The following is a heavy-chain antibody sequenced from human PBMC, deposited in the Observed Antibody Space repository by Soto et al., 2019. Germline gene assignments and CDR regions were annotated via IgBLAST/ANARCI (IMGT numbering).Heavy chain of an antibody. V-gene: IGHV2-5*01. CDR2: IYWNDDK. D-gene: IGHD3-22*01. CDR3: AHASSGYYYDWFDP. J-gene: IGHJ5*02. CDR1: GFSLSTSGVG. Sequence: SGPTLVNPTQTLTLTCTFSGFSLSTSGVGVGWIRQPPGKALEWLALIYWNDDKRYSPSLKSRLTITKDTSKNQVVLTMTNMDPVDTATYYCAHASSGYYYDWFDPWGQGTLVTVSS.